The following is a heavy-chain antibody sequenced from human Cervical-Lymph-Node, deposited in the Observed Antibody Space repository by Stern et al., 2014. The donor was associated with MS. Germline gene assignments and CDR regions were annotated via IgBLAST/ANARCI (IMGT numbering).Heavy chain of an antibody. V-gene: IGHV5-51*01. CDR3: GGRWCSGGSCYPDY. D-gene: IGHD2-15*01. Sequence: VQLVQSGAEVKKPGESLKISCKGSGYNFTSYWIGWVRQMPGKGLEWMGIIYPGDSDARYSPSFQGQVTISADKSISTAYLQWSSLRASDTAMYGWGGRWCSGGSCYPDYWGQGTLVTVSS. CDR2: IYPGDSDA. CDR1: GYNFTSYW. J-gene: IGHJ4*02.